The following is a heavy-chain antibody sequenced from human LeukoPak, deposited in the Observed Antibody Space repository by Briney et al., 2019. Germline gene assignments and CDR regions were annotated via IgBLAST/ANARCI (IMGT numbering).Heavy chain of an antibody. CDR1: GFTFSGSA. CDR2: IRSKVNSDAT. D-gene: IGHD6-13*01. J-gene: IGHJ6*02. Sequence: GGSLKLSCVASGFTFSGSAMHWVRQASGKGLEWVGRIRSKVNSDATAYAASVKGRFTISRDDSKNTAYLQMNSLKTEDTAVYYCTTTGIAAAKPYYYGMDVWGQGITVTVSS. V-gene: IGHV3-73*01. CDR3: TTTGIAAAKPYYYGMDV.